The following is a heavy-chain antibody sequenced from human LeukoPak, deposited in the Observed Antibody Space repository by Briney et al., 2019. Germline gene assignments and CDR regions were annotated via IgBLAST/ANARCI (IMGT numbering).Heavy chain of an antibody. CDR2: ISGSGGST. Sequence: GGSLRLSCAASGFTFSSYGMHWVRQAPGKGLEWVSAISGSGGSTYYADSVKGRFTISRDNSKNTLYLQMNSLRAEDAAVYYCANEYSKGDVWGQGTMVTVSS. V-gene: IGHV3-23*01. CDR3: ANEYSKGDV. J-gene: IGHJ3*01. CDR1: GFTFSSYG. D-gene: IGHD4-11*01.